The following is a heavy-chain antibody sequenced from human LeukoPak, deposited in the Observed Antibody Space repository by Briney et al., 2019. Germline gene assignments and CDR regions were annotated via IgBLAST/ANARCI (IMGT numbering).Heavy chain of an antibody. Sequence: GGSLRLSCAASGFTFSNTGMSWVRQAPGKGLEWVSSISGSGDSTYYADSVKGRFTISRDNSKNTLYLQMNSLRAEDTAVYYCAKRGASWSFDSWGQGTLVTVSS. CDR2: ISGSGDST. V-gene: IGHV3-23*01. D-gene: IGHD6-13*01. J-gene: IGHJ4*02. CDR3: AKRGASWSFDS. CDR1: GFTFSNTG.